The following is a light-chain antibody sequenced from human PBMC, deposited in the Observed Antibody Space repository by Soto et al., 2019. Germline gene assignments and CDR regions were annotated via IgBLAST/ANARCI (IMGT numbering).Light chain of an antibody. CDR1: QSVSSSY. V-gene: IGKV3-20*01. CDR2: GAS. J-gene: IGKJ1*01. Sequence: MVLAQSPGTLSLSLGESATLSCRASQSVSSSYLAWYQQKPGQAPRLLIYGASSRATGIPDRFSGSGSGTDFTLTISRLEPEDFAVYYCQQYGSSPWTFGQGTKVDIK. CDR3: QQYGSSPWT.